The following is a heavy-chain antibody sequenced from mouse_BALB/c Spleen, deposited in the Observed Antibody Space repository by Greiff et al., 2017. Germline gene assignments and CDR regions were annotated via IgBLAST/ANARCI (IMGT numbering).Heavy chain of an antibody. V-gene: IGHV5-6-3*01. CDR3: ARAGTYFDY. J-gene: IGHJ2*01. CDR2: INSNGGST. Sequence: EVKLMESGGGLVQPGGSLKLSCAASGFTFSSYGMSWVRQTPDKRLELVATINSNGGSTYYPDSVKGRFTISRDNAKNTLYLQMSSLKSEDTAMYYCARAGTYFDYWGQGTTLTVSS. CDR1: GFTFSSYG. D-gene: IGHD4-1*01.